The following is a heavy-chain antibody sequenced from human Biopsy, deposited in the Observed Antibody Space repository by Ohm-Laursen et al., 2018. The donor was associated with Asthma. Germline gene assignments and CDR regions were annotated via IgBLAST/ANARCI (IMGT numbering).Heavy chain of an antibody. CDR3: VRQSGYRSGWPKLLFVYYGMDV. CDR1: GASIKTDDHY. Sequence: SDTLSLTCTVSGASIKTDDHYWSWLRQPPGKGLEWFGFIHYSGSTSYNPSLESRVTISLDASKNEFSLRLTYVTAADTAQYYCVRQSGYRSGWPKLLFVYYGMDVWGPGTTVTVSS. CDR2: IHYSGST. D-gene: IGHD6-19*01. J-gene: IGHJ6*02. V-gene: IGHV4-30-4*02.